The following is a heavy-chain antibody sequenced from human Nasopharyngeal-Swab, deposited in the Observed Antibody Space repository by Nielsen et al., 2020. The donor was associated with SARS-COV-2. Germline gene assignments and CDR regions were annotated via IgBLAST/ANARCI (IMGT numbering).Heavy chain of an antibody. D-gene: IGHD2-2*01. CDR2: FDPENGET. V-gene: IGHV1-24*01. CDR1: GYTLTDSS. Sequence: ASVKVSCKVSGYTLTDSSMHWVRQAPGKGLEWMGRFDPENGETLYAQNFQGRVTMTTDTSTSTAYMELRSLRSDDTAVYYCARGIVVVPAAIETAYYYYGMDVWGQGTTVTVSS. CDR3: ARGIVVVPAAIETAYYYYGMDV. J-gene: IGHJ6*02.